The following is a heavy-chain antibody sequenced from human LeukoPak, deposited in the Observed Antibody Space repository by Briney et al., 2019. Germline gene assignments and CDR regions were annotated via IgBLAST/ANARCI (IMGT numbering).Heavy chain of an antibody. CDR3: AKDKLFRLRSSKGDAFDI. CDR2: ISCNSGSI. V-gene: IGHV3-9*01. Sequence: GGYLRLSCAAHGFTCYDYNRHWVRHAPGQGLEWVSGISCNSGSIAYADSVKGRFTISRDTATNSLYLQMNSLRIEDTALYYCAKDKLFRLRSSKGDAFDIWGQGTMLTVSS. D-gene: IGHD3-10*01. J-gene: IGHJ3*02. CDR1: GFTCYDYN.